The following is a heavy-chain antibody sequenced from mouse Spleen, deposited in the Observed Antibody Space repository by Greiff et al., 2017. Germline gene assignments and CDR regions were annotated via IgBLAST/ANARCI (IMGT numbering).Heavy chain of an antibody. D-gene: IGHD4-1*01. J-gene: IGHJ4*01. CDR2: INPYNGGT. CDR3: ARETGTDYAMDY. V-gene: IGHV1-19*01. CDR1: GYTFTSYW. Sequence: VQLQQPGAELVRPGASVKLSCKASGYTFTSYWMNWVKQSHGKSLEWIGVINPYNGGTSYNQKFKGKATLTVDKSSSTAYMQLSSLTSEDSAVYFCARETGTDYAMDYWGQGTSVTVSS.